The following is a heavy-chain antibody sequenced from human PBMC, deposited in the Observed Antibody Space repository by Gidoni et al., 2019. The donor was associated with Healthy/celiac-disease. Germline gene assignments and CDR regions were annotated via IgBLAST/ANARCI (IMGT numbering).Heavy chain of an antibody. Sequence: EVQLLESGGGLVQPGGSLRLSCAASGFTFSRYAMSWVRQAPGKGLEWVSAISGSGGSTYYADSVKGRFTISRDNSKNTLYLQMNSLRAEDTAVYYCAKDGQYSSRRRAYGMDVWGQGTTVTVSS. V-gene: IGHV3-23*01. D-gene: IGHD6-13*01. CDR1: GFTFSRYA. J-gene: IGHJ6*02. CDR2: ISGSGGST. CDR3: AKDGQYSSRRRAYGMDV.